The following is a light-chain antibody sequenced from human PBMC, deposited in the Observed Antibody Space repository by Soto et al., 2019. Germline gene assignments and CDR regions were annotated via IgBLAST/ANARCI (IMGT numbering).Light chain of an antibody. V-gene: IGKV3-20*01. CDR3: QQYGSSPWT. CDR2: GAS. CDR1: QSISSSY. J-gene: IGKJ1*01. Sequence: EIVLTQSPGTLSLSPGERATLSCRASQSISSSYLAWYQQKPGHAPRLLISGASSRATGIPDRFSGSGSGTDFTITISRLEPEDLAVYFCQQYGSSPWTFGQGTKVEIK.